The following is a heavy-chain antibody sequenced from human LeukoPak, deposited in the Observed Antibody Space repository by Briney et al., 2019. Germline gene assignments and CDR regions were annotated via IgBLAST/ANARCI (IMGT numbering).Heavy chain of an antibody. J-gene: IGHJ3*02. V-gene: IGHV4-39*07. Sequence: SETLSLTCTVSGGSISSSSYYWGWIRQPPGKGLEWIGSIYYSGSTNYNPSLKSRVTISVDTSKNQFSLKLSSVTAADTAVYYCARLSGWYDAFDIWGQGTMVTVSS. CDR3: ARLSGWYDAFDI. CDR1: GGSISSSSYY. CDR2: IYYSGST. D-gene: IGHD6-19*01.